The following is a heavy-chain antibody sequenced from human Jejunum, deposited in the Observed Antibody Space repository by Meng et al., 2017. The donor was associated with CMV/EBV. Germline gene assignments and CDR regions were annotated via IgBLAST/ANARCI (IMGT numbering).Heavy chain of an antibody. CDR1: GLDFNTYT. V-gene: IGHV3-21*01. CDR3: ATDYRRGAGPN. CDR2: ITSGSQYI. D-gene: IGHD6-13*01. J-gene: IGHJ4*02. Sequence: CAASGLDFNTYTMNWVRQAPGKGLERVSSITSGSQYIFYTDSVKGRFTLSRDNAKKSLYLQMNSLRAADTAVYYCATDYRRGAGPNWGQGTLVTVSS.